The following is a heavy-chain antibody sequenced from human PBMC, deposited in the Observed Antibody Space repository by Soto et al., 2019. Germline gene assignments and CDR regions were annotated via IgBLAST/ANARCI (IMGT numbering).Heavy chain of an antibody. Sequence: GGSLRLFCAASGFTFSSYDMHWVRQATGKGLEWVSAIGTAGDTYYPGSVKGRFTISRENAKNSLYLQMNSLRAGDTAVYYCARGFSPVVAAYDAFDIWGQGTMVTVSS. D-gene: IGHD2-15*01. V-gene: IGHV3-13*01. CDR2: IGTAGDT. CDR3: ARGFSPVVAAYDAFDI. J-gene: IGHJ3*02. CDR1: GFTFSSYD.